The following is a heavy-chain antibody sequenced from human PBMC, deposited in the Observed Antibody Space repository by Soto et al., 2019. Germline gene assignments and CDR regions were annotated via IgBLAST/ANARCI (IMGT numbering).Heavy chain of an antibody. J-gene: IGHJ6*02. CDR3: AKHQGGSFPYYGMDV. CDR1: GFIFSSYA. V-gene: IGHV3-23*01. CDR2: ISGSGGSP. Sequence: GGSLRLSCEASGFIFSSYAMTWVRQAPGKGLEWVSAISGSGGSPYYADSVKGRFTISRDNSKNTLYLQMNSLRAEDTAVYYCAKHQGGSFPYYGMDVWGQGTTVTVSS. D-gene: IGHD1-26*01.